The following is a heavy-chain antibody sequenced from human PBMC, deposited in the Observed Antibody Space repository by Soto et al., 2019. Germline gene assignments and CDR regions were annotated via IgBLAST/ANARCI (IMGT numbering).Heavy chain of an antibody. CDR3: ARDGQSYYGSGKDGMDV. J-gene: IGHJ6*02. CDR2: IYYSGST. V-gene: IGHV4-31*03. D-gene: IGHD3-10*01. Sequence: SETLSLTCTVSGGSISSGGYYWSWIRQHLGKGLEWIGYIYYSGSTYYNPSLKSRVTISVDTSKNQFSLKLSSVTAADTAVYYCARDGQSYYGSGKDGMDVWGQGTTVTVSS. CDR1: GGSISSGGYY.